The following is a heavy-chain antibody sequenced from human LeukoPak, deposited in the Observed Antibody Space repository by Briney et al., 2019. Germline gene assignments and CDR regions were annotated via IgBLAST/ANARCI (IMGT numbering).Heavy chain of an antibody. Sequence: SETLSLTCTVSGGSISSYYWSWIRQPPGKGLEWTGYIYYSGSTNYNPSLKSRVTISVDTSKNQFSLKLSSVTAADTAVYYCARGDYYDSSGYYPLGYWGQGTLVTVSS. CDR3: ARGDYYDSSGYYPLGY. CDR1: GGSISSYY. V-gene: IGHV4-59*01. D-gene: IGHD3-22*01. CDR2: IYYSGST. J-gene: IGHJ4*02.